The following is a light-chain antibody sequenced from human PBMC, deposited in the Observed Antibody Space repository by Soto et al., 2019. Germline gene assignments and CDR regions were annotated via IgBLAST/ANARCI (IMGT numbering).Light chain of an antibody. CDR1: SGHSIYA. J-gene: IGLJ2*01. CDR2: LNSDGSH. CDR3: QTWDTGNMI. V-gene: IGLV4-69*01. Sequence: QLVLTQSPSASASLGASVKLTCTLSSGHSIYAIAWHQQQPEKGPRYLMKLNSDGSHSKGDGIPDRFSGSSSRAERYLTISSLQSEDEAYYYCQTWDTGNMIFGGGTQLTVL.